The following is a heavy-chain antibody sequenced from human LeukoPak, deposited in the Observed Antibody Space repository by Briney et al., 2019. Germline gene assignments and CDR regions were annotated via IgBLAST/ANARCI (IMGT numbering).Heavy chain of an antibody. CDR3: AREFRTTTWSYDAFDP. CDR1: GYTFTGYY. CDR2: INPTSGGT. V-gene: IGHV1-2*02. Sequence: ASVKVSCKASGYTFTGYYMHWVRQAPRQGLEWVGWINPTSGGTNYAQKFQDRVTMTRDTSNNTSYMELSRLRSDDTAVYYCAREFRTTTWSYDAFDPWGQGTMVTVSS. D-gene: IGHD1/OR15-1a*01. J-gene: IGHJ3*01.